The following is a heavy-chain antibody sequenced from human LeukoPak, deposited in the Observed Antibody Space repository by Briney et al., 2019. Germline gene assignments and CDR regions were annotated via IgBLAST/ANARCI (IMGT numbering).Heavy chain of an antibody. D-gene: IGHD6-19*01. CDR2: IKQDGSEK. CDR1: GFTFSSYW. Sequence: GGSLRLSCAASGFTFSSYWMSWVRQAPGKGLEWVANIKQDGSEKYYVDSVKGRFTISRDNAKNSLYLQMNSLRAEYTAVYYCARIDSSGWYSRGYWGQGTLVTVSS. J-gene: IGHJ4*02. CDR3: ARIDSSGWYSRGY. V-gene: IGHV3-7*01.